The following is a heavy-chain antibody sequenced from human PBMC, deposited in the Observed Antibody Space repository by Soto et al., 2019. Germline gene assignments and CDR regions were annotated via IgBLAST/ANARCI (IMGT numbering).Heavy chain of an antibody. V-gene: IGHV1-69*01. D-gene: IGHD3-22*01. CDR3: ARGVHYDSSGYYYFY. J-gene: IGHJ4*02. CDR1: GGTFSTYA. CDR2: IIPLFGTA. Sequence: QVQLVQSGAEVKKPGSSVKVSCKASGGTFSTYAIDWVRQAPGQGLEWMGGIIPLFGTAKYAQNFQGRITITADESTNTAYMELRSLRSQDTAVYYCARGVHYDSSGYYYFYWSQGTLVTVSS.